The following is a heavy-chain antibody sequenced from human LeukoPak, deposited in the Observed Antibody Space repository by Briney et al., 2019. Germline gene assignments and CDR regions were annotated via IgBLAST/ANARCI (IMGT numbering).Heavy chain of an antibody. CDR2: IYYSGST. Sequence: PSETLSLTCTVSGGSISSSSYYWGWIRRPPGKGLEWIGSIYYSGSTYYNPSLKSRVTISVDTSKNQFSLKLSSVTAADTAVYYCARHKFDPWGQGTLVTVSS. CDR3: ARHKFDP. J-gene: IGHJ5*02. CDR1: GGSISSSSYY. V-gene: IGHV4-39*01.